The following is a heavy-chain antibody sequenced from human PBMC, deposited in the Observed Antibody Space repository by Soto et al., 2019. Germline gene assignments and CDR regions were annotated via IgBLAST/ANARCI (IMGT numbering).Heavy chain of an antibody. CDR1: GFILNNYA. D-gene: IGHD2-21*02. CDR2: IGGTDGDSDDVP. J-gene: IGHJ3*01. Sequence: VQLLESGGDLVQPGGSLRLSCVASGFILNNYAMSWVRQAPGKGLEWVSTIGGTDGDSDDVPWDEDSVTGRFTISRDSSAKTLLLHRHNLRAAASDLYYWVKRGRDWGAFDFWGQGTTVIVSS. V-gene: IGHV3-23*01. CDR3: VKRGRDWGAFDF.